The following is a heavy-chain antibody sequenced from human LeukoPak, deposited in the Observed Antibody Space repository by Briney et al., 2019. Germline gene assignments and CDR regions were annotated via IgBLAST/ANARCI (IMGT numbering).Heavy chain of an antibody. CDR3: ARPAEDYGGNHGDAFDI. V-gene: IGHV5-51*01. D-gene: IGHD4-23*01. CDR1: GYSFTSYW. Sequence: GESLKISCKGFGYSFTSYWIGWVRPMPGKGLEWMGFIYPGDSDTRYSPSFQGQVTISADKSISTAYLQWSSLKASDTAMYYCARPAEDYGGNHGDAFDIWGQGTIVTVSS. CDR2: IYPGDSDT. J-gene: IGHJ3*02.